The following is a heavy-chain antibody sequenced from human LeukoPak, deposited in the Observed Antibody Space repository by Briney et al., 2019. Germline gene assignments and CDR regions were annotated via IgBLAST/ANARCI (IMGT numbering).Heavy chain of an antibody. Sequence: SETLSLTCAVYGGAFSGYYWSWIRQPPGKGLEWIGEINHSGSTNYNPSFKSRVTISVDTSKNQCSLKLSSVSAADTAVYYCARGRRYYCGGDCYNFDYWGQGTLVTVSS. CDR2: INHSGST. J-gene: IGHJ4*02. V-gene: IGHV4-34*01. D-gene: IGHD2-21*02. CDR1: GGAFSGYY. CDR3: ARGRRYYCGGDCYNFDY.